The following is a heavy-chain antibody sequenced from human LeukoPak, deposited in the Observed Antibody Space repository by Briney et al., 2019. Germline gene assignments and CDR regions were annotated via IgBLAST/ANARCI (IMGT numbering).Heavy chain of an antibody. D-gene: IGHD6-19*01. CDR2: MNPNSGNT. CDR1: GYTFTSYD. Sequence: ASVKVSCKASGYTFTSYDINWVRQTTGQGLEWMGWMNPNSGNTGYAQKFQGRVIMTRNTSISTAYMELSSLRSEDTAVYYCARGLWKWGKEQWLVEGLDYWGQGTLVTVSS. J-gene: IGHJ4*02. V-gene: IGHV1-8*01. CDR3: ARGLWKWGKEQWLVEGLDY.